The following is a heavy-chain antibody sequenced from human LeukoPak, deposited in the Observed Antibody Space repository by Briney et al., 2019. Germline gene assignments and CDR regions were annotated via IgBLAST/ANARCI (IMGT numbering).Heavy chain of an antibody. CDR3: ARDGGVVVPAAMYAFDI. CDR2: ISSSSSYI. V-gene: IGHV3-21*01. Sequence: PGGSLRLSCAASGFTVSSNYMSWVRQAPGKGLEWVSSISSSSSYIYYADSVKGRFTISRDNAKNSLYLQMNSLRAEDTAVYYCARDGGVVVPAAMYAFDIWGQGTMVTVSS. J-gene: IGHJ3*02. CDR1: GFTVSSNY. D-gene: IGHD2-2*01.